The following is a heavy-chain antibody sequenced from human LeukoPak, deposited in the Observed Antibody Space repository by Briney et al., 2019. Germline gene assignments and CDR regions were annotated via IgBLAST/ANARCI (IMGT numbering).Heavy chain of an antibody. J-gene: IGHJ4*02. CDR3: AKDPGGGGYFDY. V-gene: IGHV3-30*18. Sequence: PGGSLRLSCAASGFTFSSYGMHWVRQAPGKGLEWVAVISYDGSNKYYADSVKGRFTISRDNSKNTLYLQMNSLRAEGTAVYYCAKDPGGGGYFDYWGQGTLVTVSS. CDR1: GFTFSSYG. CDR2: ISYDGSNK. D-gene: IGHD3-16*01.